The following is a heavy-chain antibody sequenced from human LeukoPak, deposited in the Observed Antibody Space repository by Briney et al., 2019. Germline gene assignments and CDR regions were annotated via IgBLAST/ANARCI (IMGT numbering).Heavy chain of an antibody. CDR2: IHYSGST. CDR1: GGSIISYY. D-gene: IGHD5-12*01. J-gene: IGHJ5*02. V-gene: IGHV4-59*12. Sequence: SETLSLTCTVSGGSIISYYWSWIRQPPGKGLEWIGYIHYSGSTNYNPSLKSRVTISVDTSKNQFSLKLSSVTAADTAVYYCAREYRGYSGYDYWGNWFDPWGQGTLVTVSS. CDR3: AREYRGYSGYDYWGNWFDP.